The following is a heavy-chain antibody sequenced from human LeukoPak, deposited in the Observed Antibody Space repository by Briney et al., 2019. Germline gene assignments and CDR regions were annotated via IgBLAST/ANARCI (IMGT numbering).Heavy chain of an antibody. CDR1: GGSISSYY. CDR3: ARDSFRNPCYYYYMGV. V-gene: IGHV4-59*01. CDR2: IYYSGST. J-gene: IGHJ6*03. D-gene: IGHD1-14*01. Sequence: PSETLSLTCTGSGGSISSYYWSWIRQPPGKGLEWIGYIYYSGSTNYNPSLKSRVTISVDTSKNQFSLKLSSVTAADTAVYYCARDSFRNPCYYYYMGVWGKWTTVTVSS.